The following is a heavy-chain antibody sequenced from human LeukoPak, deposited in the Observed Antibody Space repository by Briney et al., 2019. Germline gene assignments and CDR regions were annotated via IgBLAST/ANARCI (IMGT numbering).Heavy chain of an antibody. D-gene: IGHD2-8*01. Sequence: PGGSLRLSCAASGFMFSPYAMHWVRQAPGKGLEWVALLSYDGRNKYYADSVKGRFTISRDNSKNTVYLQMNSLRAEDTAVYYCAKDLRSCEDGVCFLDGMDVWGQGTTVTVSS. CDR2: LSYDGRNK. J-gene: IGHJ6*02. CDR1: GFMFSPYA. CDR3: AKDLRSCEDGVCFLDGMDV. V-gene: IGHV3-30*18.